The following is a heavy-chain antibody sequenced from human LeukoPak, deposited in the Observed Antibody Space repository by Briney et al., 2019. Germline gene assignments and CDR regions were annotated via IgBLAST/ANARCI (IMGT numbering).Heavy chain of an antibody. J-gene: IGHJ4*02. V-gene: IGHV3-30*02. CDR1: GFTFSSYG. CDR2: IWYDGSNK. Sequence: PGGSLRLSCAASGFTFSSYGMHWVRQAPGKGLEWVAVIWYDGSNKYYADSVKGRFTISRDNSKNTLYLQMNSLRAEDTAVYYCAKARKLGSGYFFDYWGQGTLVTVSS. D-gene: IGHD3-22*01. CDR3: AKARKLGSGYFFDY.